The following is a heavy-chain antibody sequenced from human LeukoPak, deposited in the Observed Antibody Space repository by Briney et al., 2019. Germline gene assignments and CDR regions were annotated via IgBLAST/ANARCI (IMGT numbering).Heavy chain of an antibody. CDR3: ASGIRERGFDY. Sequence: PGGSLRLSCAASGFTVSSNYMNWVRQAPGKGLEWVSSISSSSSYIYYADSVKGRFTISRDNAKNSLYLQMNSLRAEDTALYFCASGIRERGFDYWGQGTLVTVSS. V-gene: IGHV3-21*01. CDR1: GFTVSSNY. J-gene: IGHJ4*02. D-gene: IGHD1-1*01. CDR2: ISSSSSYI.